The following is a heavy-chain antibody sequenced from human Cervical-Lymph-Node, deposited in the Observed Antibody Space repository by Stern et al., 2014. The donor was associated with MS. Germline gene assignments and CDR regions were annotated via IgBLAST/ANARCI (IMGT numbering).Heavy chain of an antibody. V-gene: IGHV3-53*01. CDR2: ITNVGSY. J-gene: IGHJ4*02. CDR1: GFTVSRDS. D-gene: IGHD1-1*01. Sequence: VQLVESGGGVIQPGGSLRLSCTASGFTVSRDSMTWVRQAPGKRLEWYSVITNVGSYFDTDSVKGRFTISRDDAKNTVYLHMPSLRAEDTAMYYCARDTSSPERSDWWGQGTLVTVSS. CDR3: ARDTSSPERSDW.